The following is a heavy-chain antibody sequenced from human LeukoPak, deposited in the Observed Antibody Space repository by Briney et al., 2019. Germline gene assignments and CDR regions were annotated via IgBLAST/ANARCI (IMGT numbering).Heavy chain of an antibody. Sequence: SETLSLTCGVSGGSVSSTNWWTWIRQPPGKGLGWIGEVHLDGRTNFTPSLKSRLTMSVDLSENHVSLKLTSVTAADTAVYYCAREGGFYRPLDYSGQGTLVTVSS. D-gene: IGHD6-25*01. V-gene: IGHV4-4*02. CDR3: AREGGFYRPLDY. CDR1: GGSVSSTNW. J-gene: IGHJ4*02. CDR2: VHLDGRT.